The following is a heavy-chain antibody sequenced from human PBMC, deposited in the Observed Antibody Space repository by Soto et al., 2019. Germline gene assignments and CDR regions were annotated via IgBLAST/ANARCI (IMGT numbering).Heavy chain of an antibody. CDR1: GYSFTSYW. CDR3: AKVFDYSNYYFDY. Sequence: GESLKISCKGSGYSFTSYWIGWVRQMPGEGLEWMGIIYPGDSDTRYSPSFQGQVTISADKSISTAYLQMNSLRAEDTAVYYCAKVFDYSNYYFDYWGQGTLVTVSS. V-gene: IGHV5-51*01. J-gene: IGHJ4*02. CDR2: IYPGDSDT. D-gene: IGHD4-4*01.